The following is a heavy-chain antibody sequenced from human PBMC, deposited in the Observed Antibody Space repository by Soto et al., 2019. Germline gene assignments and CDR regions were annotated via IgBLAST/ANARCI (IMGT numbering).Heavy chain of an antibody. CDR1: GGSFSGYY. V-gene: IGHV4-34*01. Sequence: SETLSLTCAVYGGSFSGYYWSWIRQPPGKGLEWIGEINHSGSTNYNPSLKSRVTISVDTSKNQFSLKLSSVTAADTAVYYCARGRITMVRGTGYYYYMDVWGKGTTVTVSS. CDR3: ARGRITMVRGTGYYYYMDV. CDR2: INHSGST. D-gene: IGHD3-10*01. J-gene: IGHJ6*03.